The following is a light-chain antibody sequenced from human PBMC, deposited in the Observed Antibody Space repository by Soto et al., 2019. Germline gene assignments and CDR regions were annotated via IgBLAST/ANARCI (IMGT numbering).Light chain of an antibody. Sequence: EIVLPESPATRSWPPGESVPLPWRASQSVSSYLAWYKQKPGQAPSILIYDASNRATVIPARFSGTGSGTAFTLTIRSLEPEEFAVDDCRQRSNWPTFGHGTKVEIK. CDR3: RQRSNWPT. J-gene: IGKJ5*01. CDR2: DAS. V-gene: IGKV3-11*01. CDR1: QSVSSY.